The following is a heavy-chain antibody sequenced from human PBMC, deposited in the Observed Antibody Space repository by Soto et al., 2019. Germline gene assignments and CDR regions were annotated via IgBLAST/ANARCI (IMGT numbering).Heavy chain of an antibody. V-gene: IGHV1-58*01. CDR2: IVVGSGNT. Sequence: SVKVSCKASVFTFTSSAVQWVRQARGQRLEWIGWIVVGSGNTNYAQKFQERVTITRDMSTSTAYMELSSLRSEDTAVYYCAAVSYCSGGSCSFPDYWGQGTLVAVSS. CDR3: AAVSYCSGGSCSFPDY. J-gene: IGHJ4*02. CDR1: VFTFTSSA. D-gene: IGHD2-15*01.